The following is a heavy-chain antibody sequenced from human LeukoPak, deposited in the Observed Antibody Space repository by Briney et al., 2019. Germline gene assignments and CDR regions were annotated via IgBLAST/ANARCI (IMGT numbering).Heavy chain of an antibody. D-gene: IGHD5-18*01. Sequence: SETLSLTCTVSGGSISGNSHYWGWIRQPPGKGLEWIGSIYYSGSTYHNPSLQSRVTISVDTSKNEISLKLTSVTAADTPVHCCARHNSAGYSYGYDYWGQGTLVTVSS. J-gene: IGHJ4*02. CDR3: ARHNSAGYSYGYDY. V-gene: IGHV4-39*01. CDR1: GGSISGNSHY. CDR2: IYYSGST.